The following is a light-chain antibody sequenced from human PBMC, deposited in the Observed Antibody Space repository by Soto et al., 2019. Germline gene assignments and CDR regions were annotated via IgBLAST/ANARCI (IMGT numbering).Light chain of an antibody. Sequence: EIVLMQSPGTLSLSPGERATLSCRASQSIKRSYLAWYQQKTGQAPRVLIYGASIRATGIPDRFSGSGSGTDFSLTISRLEPEDFAVYYCHQYDNAPQTFGQGTKVEIK. CDR1: QSIKRSY. J-gene: IGKJ2*01. CDR3: HQYDNAPQT. V-gene: IGKV3-20*01. CDR2: GAS.